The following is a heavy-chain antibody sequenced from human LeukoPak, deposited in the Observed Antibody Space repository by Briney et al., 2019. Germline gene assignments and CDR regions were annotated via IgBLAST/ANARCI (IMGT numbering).Heavy chain of an antibody. V-gene: IGHV3-30*18. CDR1: GFTFSTFA. CDR3: AKDKVERYYFDY. J-gene: IGHJ4*02. Sequence: AGGSLRLSCAASGFTFSTFAMHWVRQTPGKGLEWVAVISYDGSNRYYADSVKGRFTISRDNSKNTLYLQMNSLRAEDTAVYYCAKDKVERYYFDYWGQGTLVTVSS. CDR2: ISYDGSNR. D-gene: IGHD1-1*01.